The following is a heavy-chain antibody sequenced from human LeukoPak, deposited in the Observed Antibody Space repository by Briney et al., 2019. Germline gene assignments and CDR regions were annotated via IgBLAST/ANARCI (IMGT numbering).Heavy chain of an antibody. CDR2: IYYSGST. D-gene: IGHD3-22*01. V-gene: IGHV4-30-4*01. CDR3: ARSSLYDSSRGDWFDP. Sequence: PSQTLSLTCTVSGGSISSGDYSWSWIRQPPGKGLEWIGYIYYSGSTYYNPSLKSRVTISVDTSKNQFSLKLSSVTAADTAVYYCARSSLYDSSRGDWFDPWGQGTLVTVSS. J-gene: IGHJ5*02. CDR1: GGSISSGDYS.